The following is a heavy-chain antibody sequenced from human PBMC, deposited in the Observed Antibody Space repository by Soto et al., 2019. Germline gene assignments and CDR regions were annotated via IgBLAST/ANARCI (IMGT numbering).Heavy chain of an antibody. J-gene: IGHJ4*02. CDR1: GYTFTSYG. CDR2: ISAYNGNT. CDR3: ARDSGVVAANKGGCDY. V-gene: IGHV1-18*01. Sequence: QVQLVQSGAEVKKPGASVKVSCKASGYTFTSYGISWVRQAPGQGLEWMGWISAYNGNTNYAQKLQGRVTMTTDTXTXXAYMELRSLRSDDTAVYYCARDSGVVAANKGGCDYWGQGTLVTVSS. D-gene: IGHD2-15*01.